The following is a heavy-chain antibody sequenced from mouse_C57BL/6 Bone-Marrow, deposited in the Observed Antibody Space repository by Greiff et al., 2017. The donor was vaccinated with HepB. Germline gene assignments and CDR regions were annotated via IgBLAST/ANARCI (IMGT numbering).Heavy chain of an antibody. J-gene: IGHJ3*01. CDR2: IDPANGNT. CDR1: GFNIKNTY. CDR3: ARTSLYYDYEAWFAY. V-gene: IGHV14-3*01. D-gene: IGHD2-4*01. Sequence: EVQLQQSVSELVRPGASVKLSCTASGFNIKNTYMHWVKQRPEQGLEWIGRIDPANGNTKYAPKFQGKATITADTSSNTAYLQLSSLTSEDTAIYYCARTSLYYDYEAWFAYWGQGTLVTVSA.